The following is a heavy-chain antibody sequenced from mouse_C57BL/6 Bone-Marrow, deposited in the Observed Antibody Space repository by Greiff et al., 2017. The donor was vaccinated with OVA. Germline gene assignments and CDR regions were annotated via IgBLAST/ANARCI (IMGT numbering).Heavy chain of an antibody. V-gene: IGHV1-69*01. J-gene: IGHJ3*01. CDR2: IDPSDSYT. Sequence: QVQLQQPGAELVMPGASVKLSCKASGYTFTSYWMHWVKQRPGQGLEWIGEIDPSDSYTNYNQKFKGKSTLTVDKSSSTAYMQLSSLTSEDSAVYCCARSYSGFAYWGQGTLVTVSA. D-gene: IGHD2-12*01. CDR1: GYTFTSYW. CDR3: ARSYSGFAY.